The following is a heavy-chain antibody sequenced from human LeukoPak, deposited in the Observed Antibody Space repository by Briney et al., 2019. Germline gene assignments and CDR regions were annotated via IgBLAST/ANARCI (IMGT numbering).Heavy chain of an antibody. V-gene: IGHV3-30-3*01. J-gene: IGHJ4*02. CDR2: ISYDGSNK. CDR1: GFTFISYA. Sequence: GRSLRLSCAASGFTFISYAMHWVRQAPGKGLEWVAVISYDGSNKYYADSVKGRFTVSRDNSKDTLYLQMNSLRAEDTAVYYCARVSSTGWGGGGDYWGQGTLVTVSS. CDR3: ARVSSTGWGGGGDY. D-gene: IGHD6-19*01.